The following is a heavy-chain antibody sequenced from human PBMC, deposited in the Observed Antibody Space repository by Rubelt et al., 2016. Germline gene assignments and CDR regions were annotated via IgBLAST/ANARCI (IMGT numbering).Heavy chain of an antibody. Sequence: QGLEWMGIINPSGGSTSYAQKFQGRVTMTRDTSTSTVYMELSSLRSEDTAVYYCARVLRSGWRFYYFDYWGQGTLVTVSS. J-gene: IGHJ4*02. V-gene: IGHV1-46*01. CDR2: INPSGGST. CDR3: ARVLRSGWRFYYFDY. D-gene: IGHD3-22*01.